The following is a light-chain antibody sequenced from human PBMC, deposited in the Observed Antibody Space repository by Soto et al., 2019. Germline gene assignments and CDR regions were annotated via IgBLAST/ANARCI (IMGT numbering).Light chain of an antibody. V-gene: IGLV2-14*01. Sequence: QSALTQPASVSGSPGQSITISCTGTSSDGGDYQHVSWYQQHPGKAPKLMIYEVTYRPSGVSARFSGSKSGNKASLTISGPQPEDEADYYCSPYTTSNPVFGAGTKVTVL. CDR1: SSDGGDYQH. J-gene: IGLJ1*01. CDR3: SPYTTSNPV. CDR2: EVT.